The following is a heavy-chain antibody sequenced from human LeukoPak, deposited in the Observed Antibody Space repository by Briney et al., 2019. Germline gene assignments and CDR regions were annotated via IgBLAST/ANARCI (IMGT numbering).Heavy chain of an antibody. CDR1: GFTFDDYA. CDR3: ARGVPSGVDYFDY. Sequence: PGRSLRLSCAASGFTFDDYAIHWVRQAPGKGLEWVSAISGSGGSTYYADSVKGRFTISRDNSKNTLYLQMNSLRAEDTAVYYCARGVPSGVDYFDYWGQGTLVTVSS. J-gene: IGHJ4*02. CDR2: ISGSGGST. D-gene: IGHD6-19*01. V-gene: IGHV3-23*01.